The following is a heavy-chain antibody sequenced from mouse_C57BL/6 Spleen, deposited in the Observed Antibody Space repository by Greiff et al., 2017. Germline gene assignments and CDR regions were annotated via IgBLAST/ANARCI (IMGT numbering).Heavy chain of an antibody. D-gene: IGHD2-3*01. CDR2: IDPSDSYT. Sequence: QVQLQQPGAELVKPGASVKLSCKASGYTFTSYWMQWVKQRPGQGLEWIGEIDPSDSYTNYNQKFKGKATLTVDTSSSTAYMQLSSLTSEDSAVYYCAREDGYHFDYWGQGTTLTVSS. CDR1: GYTFTSYW. J-gene: IGHJ2*01. V-gene: IGHV1-50*01. CDR3: AREDGYHFDY.